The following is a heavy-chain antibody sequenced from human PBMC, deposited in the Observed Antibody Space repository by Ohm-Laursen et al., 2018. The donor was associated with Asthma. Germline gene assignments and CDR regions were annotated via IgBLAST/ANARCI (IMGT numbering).Heavy chain of an antibody. V-gene: IGHV3-30*12. Sequence: SLRLSCAASGFTFRSSGMHWVRQAPGKGLEWVAVISYDGSNIYYADSVKGRFTISRDNAKNSLYLEMNSLRAEDTAVYYCVRNRGFVDYWGQGTLVTVSS. J-gene: IGHJ4*02. CDR2: ISYDGSNI. CDR3: VRNRGFVDY. D-gene: IGHD2/OR15-2a*01. CDR1: GFTFRSSG.